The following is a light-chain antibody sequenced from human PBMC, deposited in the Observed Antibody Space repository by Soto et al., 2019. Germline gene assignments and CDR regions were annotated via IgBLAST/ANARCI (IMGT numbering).Light chain of an antibody. V-gene: IGKV1-33*01. CDR2: DAS. Sequence: DIQMTQSPSSLSASVGDRVTITCQASQDISNYLNWYQQKPGKAPKRLIYDASNLETRVPSRFSGSGSGTDFTFTISSLQPEDIATYYCQQYDNLPVTFGGGTKVEIK. CDR3: QQYDNLPVT. J-gene: IGKJ4*01. CDR1: QDISNY.